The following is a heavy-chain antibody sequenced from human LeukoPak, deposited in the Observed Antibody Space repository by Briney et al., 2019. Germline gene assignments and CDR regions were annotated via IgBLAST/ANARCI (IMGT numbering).Heavy chain of an antibody. CDR1: GGSISSSSDY. Sequence: PSDALSLTCTVSGGSISSSSDYWGWIRQPPGRGLEWNGSIYYSGSIYYNPSLKSRVTISVDTSKNQFSLKLSFVTAADTAVYYCARRGPTMVRGVIAFGYWGQGTLVTVSS. J-gene: IGHJ4*02. V-gene: IGHV4-39*01. CDR2: IYYSGSI. CDR3: ARRGPTMVRGVIAFGY. D-gene: IGHD3-10*01.